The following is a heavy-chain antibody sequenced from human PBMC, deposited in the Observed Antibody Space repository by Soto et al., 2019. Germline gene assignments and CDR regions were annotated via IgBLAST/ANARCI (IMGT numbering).Heavy chain of an antibody. Sequence: GGSLRLSCAASGFTFSSYSMNWVRQAPGKGLEWVSSISSSSSYIYYADSVKGRFTISRDNAKNSLYLQMNSLRAEDTAVYYCARVQFSYASDYWGQGTLVTVSS. V-gene: IGHV3-21*01. CDR2: ISSSSSYI. CDR3: ARVQFSYASDY. J-gene: IGHJ4*02. D-gene: IGHD1-26*01. CDR1: GFTFSSYS.